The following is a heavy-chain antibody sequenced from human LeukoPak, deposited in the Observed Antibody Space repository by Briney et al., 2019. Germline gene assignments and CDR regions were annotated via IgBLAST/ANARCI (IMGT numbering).Heavy chain of an antibody. CDR3: VRGPYGASISKWFDS. D-gene: IGHD4/OR15-4a*01. J-gene: IGHJ5*01. CDR2: IYYRSDT. CDR1: RGSISGYP. V-gene: IGHV4-59*07. Sequence: SDTLSLTCTVSRGSISGYPWSWIRQSPGGGLEGLGYIYYRSDTTFNTSLRSRVTLSVETSKNQFSLQLRSVTTADTAVYYCVRGPYGASISKWFDSWGQGTQVIVS.